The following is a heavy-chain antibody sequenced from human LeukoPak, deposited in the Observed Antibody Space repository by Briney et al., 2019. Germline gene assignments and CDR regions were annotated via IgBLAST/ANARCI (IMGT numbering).Heavy chain of an antibody. D-gene: IGHD3-10*01. CDR1: GGSISSYY. Sequence: SETLSLTCTVSGGSISSYYWSWIRQPAGKGLEWIGRIYTSGSTNYNPSLKSRVTMSVDTSKNQFSLKLSSVTAADTAVYYCARDRKQTYFGELHSYYYYYMDVWGKGTSVTISS. CDR3: ARDRKQTYFGELHSYYYYYMDV. CDR2: IYTSGST. J-gene: IGHJ6*03. V-gene: IGHV4-4*07.